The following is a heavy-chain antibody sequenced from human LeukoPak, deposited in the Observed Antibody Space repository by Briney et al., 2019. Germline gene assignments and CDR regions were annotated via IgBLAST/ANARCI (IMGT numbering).Heavy chain of an antibody. V-gene: IGHV3-7*04. CDR1: GFTFSSYW. CDR3: ARDSNPYYDSSGYYVDY. CDR2: INQDGSEK. J-gene: IGHJ4*02. Sequence: GGSLRLSCAASGFTFSSYWMSWVRQAPGKGLEWVANINQDGSEKYYVDSVKGRFTISRDNAKNSLYLQMNSLRAEDTAVYYCARDSNPYYDSSGYYVDYWGQGTLVTVSS. D-gene: IGHD3-22*01.